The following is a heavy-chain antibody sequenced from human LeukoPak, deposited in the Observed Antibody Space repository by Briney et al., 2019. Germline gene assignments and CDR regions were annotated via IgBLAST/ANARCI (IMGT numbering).Heavy chain of an antibody. D-gene: IGHD6-6*01. V-gene: IGHV4-59*01. CDR1: GGSISSNY. CDR3: ARDLSSSFSMDV. Sequence: KPSETLSLTCTVSGGSISSNYWNWIRQPPGKGLEWIAYIYYSGSTNHNPSLKSRVTISVDTSKNQFSLKLSSVTAADTAVYYCARDLSSSFSMDVWGKGTTVTVSS. CDR2: IYYSGST. J-gene: IGHJ6*04.